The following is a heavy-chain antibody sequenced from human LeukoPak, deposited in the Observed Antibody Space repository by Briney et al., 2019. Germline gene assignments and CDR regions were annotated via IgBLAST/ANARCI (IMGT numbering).Heavy chain of an antibody. CDR1: GGSFSGYY. CDR3: ARDHSALVTPFYFDY. V-gene: IGHV4-59*01. Sequence: SETLSLTCAVYGGSFSGYYWSWIRQPPGKGLEWIGYIYYSGSTNYNPSLKSRVTISVDTSKNQFSLKLSSVTAADTAVYYCARDHSALVTPFYFDYWGQGTLVTVSS. CDR2: IYYSGST. D-gene: IGHD4-23*01. J-gene: IGHJ4*02.